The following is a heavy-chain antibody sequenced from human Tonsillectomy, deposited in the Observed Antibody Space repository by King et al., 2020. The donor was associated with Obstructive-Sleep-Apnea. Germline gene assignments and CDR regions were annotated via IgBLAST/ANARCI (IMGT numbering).Heavy chain of an antibody. J-gene: IGHJ5*02. D-gene: IGHD3-22*01. CDR1: GISLSNARMG. CDR3: ARICLYYYDSSGWFDP. V-gene: IGHV2-26*01. Sequence: VTFKESGPVLVKPTETLTLTCTVSGISLSNARMGVSWIRQPPGKALEGLAHIFSNDEKSYSTSLKSRLTISKDTSKSQVVLTRTNMDPVDTATYYCARICLYYYDSSGWFDPWGQGTLVTVSS. CDR2: IFSNDEK.